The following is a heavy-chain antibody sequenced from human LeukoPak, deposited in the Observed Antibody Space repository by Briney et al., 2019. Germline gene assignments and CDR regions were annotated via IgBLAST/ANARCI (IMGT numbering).Heavy chain of an antibody. CDR1: GFTFTNYW. CDR2: IKQDGSEI. CDR3: ARDIDSGGRRYYDSSGFLDY. J-gene: IGHJ4*02. V-gene: IGHV3-7*01. D-gene: IGHD3-22*01. Sequence: PGGSLRLSCAGSGFTFTNYWMSWVRQAPGRGLEWVANIKQDGSEIYYVDSVKGRFTISRDNAKNSLYLQMNSLRAEDTAVYYCARDIDSGGRRYYDSSGFLDYWGQGTLVTVSS.